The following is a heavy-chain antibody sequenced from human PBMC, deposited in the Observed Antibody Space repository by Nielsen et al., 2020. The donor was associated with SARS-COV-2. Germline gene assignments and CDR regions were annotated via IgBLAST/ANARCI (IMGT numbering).Heavy chain of an antibody. CDR1: GGTFSSYA. J-gene: IGHJ6*03. CDR2: IIPIFGTA. D-gene: IGHD3-10*01. V-gene: IGHV1-69*13. CDR3: ARAPLPMVRGVIYYYYYYMDV. Sequence: SVKVSCNASGGTFSSYAISWVRQAPGQGLEWMGGIIPIFGTANYAQKFQGRVTITADESTSTAYMELSSLRSEDTAVYYCARAPLPMVRGVIYYYYYYMDVWGKGTTVTVSS.